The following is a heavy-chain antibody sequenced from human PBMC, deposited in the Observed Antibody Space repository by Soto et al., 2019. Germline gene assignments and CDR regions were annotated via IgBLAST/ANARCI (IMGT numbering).Heavy chain of an antibody. V-gene: IGHV3-23*01. J-gene: IGHJ4*02. CDR3: AKGGWCED. CDR1: GFTFSTYD. Sequence: EVQLLESGGGLVQPGGSLRLSCAASGFTFSTYDMSWVRQAPGKGLEWVSTLGGSGDTTYYADSVKGRFTISRDISKNTLFLQMNSLRAVDTAVYYCAKGGWCEDWGQGTLVTVSS. CDR2: LGGSGDTT. D-gene: IGHD6-19*01.